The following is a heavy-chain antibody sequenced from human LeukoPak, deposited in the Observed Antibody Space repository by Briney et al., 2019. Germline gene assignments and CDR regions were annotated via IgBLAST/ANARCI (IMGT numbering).Heavy chain of an antibody. CDR3: ARDYVWWLTDYDAFDI. J-gene: IGHJ3*02. V-gene: IGHV3-33*01. CDR1: GFTFSSYG. D-gene: IGHD2-21*01. CDR2: IWYDGSNK. Sequence: PGRSLRLSCAASGFTFSSYGMHWVRQAPGKGLEWVAVIWYDGSNKYYADSVKGRFTISRDNSKNTLYLQMNSLRAEDTAVYYCARDYVWWLTDYDAFDIWGQGTMVTVSS.